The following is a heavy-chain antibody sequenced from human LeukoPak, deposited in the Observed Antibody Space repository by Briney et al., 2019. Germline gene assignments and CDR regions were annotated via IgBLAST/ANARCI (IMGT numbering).Heavy chain of an antibody. V-gene: IGHV3-74*01. J-gene: IGHJ5*02. D-gene: IGHD6-19*01. Sequence: AGGSLRLSCAASGFTFSSYWMHWVRQAPGKGLVWGSRINSDGSSTSYADSVKGRFTISRDNAKNTLYLQMNSLRAEDTAVYYCARVRAVAESNWFDPWGQGTLVTVSS. CDR3: ARVRAVAESNWFDP. CDR1: GFTFSSYW. CDR2: INSDGSST.